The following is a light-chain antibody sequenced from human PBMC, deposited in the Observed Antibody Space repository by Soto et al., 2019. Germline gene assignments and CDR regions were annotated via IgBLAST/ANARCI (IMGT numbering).Light chain of an antibody. CDR2: AAS. Sequence: DIQMTQSPSSLSASVGDRVTLTCRASQSISSYLNWYQQKPGKAPKLLSYAASSLQSGVPSRFSGSGSGTDFTLTISSLQPEDFETYYCQQSYSTPPTFGQGTKVDIK. CDR3: QQSYSTPPT. CDR1: QSISSY. V-gene: IGKV1-39*01. J-gene: IGKJ1*01.